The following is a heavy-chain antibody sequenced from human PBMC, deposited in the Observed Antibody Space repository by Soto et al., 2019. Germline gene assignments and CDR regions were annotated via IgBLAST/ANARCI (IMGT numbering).Heavy chain of an antibody. V-gene: IGHV4-34*01. D-gene: IGHD6-6*01. CDR3: ARAISSSPSPGLNWFDP. CDR1: GGSFSGYY. J-gene: IGHJ5*02. CDR2: INYSGST. Sequence: PWETLSLTCAVFGGSFSGYYWNWIRQPPGKGLEWIGTINYSGSTNYNPSLKNRVTISVDTSKNQFSLKLSSVTAADTAVYHCARAISSSPSPGLNWFDPWGQGTLVTVSS.